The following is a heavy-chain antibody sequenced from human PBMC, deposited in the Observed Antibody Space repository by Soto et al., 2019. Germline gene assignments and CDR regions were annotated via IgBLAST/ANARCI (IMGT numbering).Heavy chain of an antibody. CDR1: GGTFSSYA. CDR2: IIPIFGTA. CDR3: ARVEDNWFDP. Sequence: SSVKASCKGSGGTFSSYAISWLRQAPGQGLEWMGGIIPIFGTANYAQKFQGRVTITADESTSTAYMELSSLRSEDTAVYYCARVEDNWFDPWGQGTLVTVS. D-gene: IGHD3-3*01. V-gene: IGHV1-69*01. J-gene: IGHJ5*02.